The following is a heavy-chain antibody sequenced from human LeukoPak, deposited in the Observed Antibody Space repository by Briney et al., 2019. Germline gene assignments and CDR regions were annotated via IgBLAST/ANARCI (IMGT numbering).Heavy chain of an antibody. Sequence: PSGTLSLTCAVSGVSINSNNWWSWVRQPPGKGLEWIGEIYHSGSINYNPSLKSRVTMSVDKSKNQFSLKLSSVTAADTAMYYCARNHGSEDDCWGQGTLVIVSS. J-gene: IGHJ4*02. D-gene: IGHD1-14*01. CDR2: IYHSGSI. CDR3: ARNHGSEDDC. CDR1: GVSINSNNW. V-gene: IGHV4-4*02.